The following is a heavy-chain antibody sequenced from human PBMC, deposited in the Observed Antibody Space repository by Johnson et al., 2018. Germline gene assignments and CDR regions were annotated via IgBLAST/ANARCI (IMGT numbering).Heavy chain of an antibody. D-gene: IGHD1-7*01. CDR3: AKELEVRSGSALNI. J-gene: IGHJ3*02. CDR1: GFTFSSYG. Sequence: VQLVETGGGVVQPGRSLRLSCAASGFTFSSYGMHWVRQAPGKGLECVAIISYDGSNEYYTDSVKGRFTISRDNSKNTVYLQMISLRAEDTAVYYCAKELEVRSGSALNIWGQGTMVTVSS. CDR2: ISYDGSNE. V-gene: IGHV3-30*18.